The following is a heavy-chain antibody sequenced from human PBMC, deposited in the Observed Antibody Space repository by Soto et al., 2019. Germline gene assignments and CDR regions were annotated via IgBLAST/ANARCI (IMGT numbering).Heavy chain of an antibody. V-gene: IGHV3-30*03. CDR1: GFNFRAYG. CDR2: ISYDANNR. CDR3: ATAFPMGAPFYFDY. D-gene: IGHD3-16*01. Sequence: PGGSLRLSCAVSGFNFRAYGMHWVRQAPGRGLEWVAFISYDANNRNYADSVKGRFTISRDNFKNTLFLQMSSLKDEDTALYYCATAFPMGAPFYFDYWGQGTLVTVSS. J-gene: IGHJ4*02.